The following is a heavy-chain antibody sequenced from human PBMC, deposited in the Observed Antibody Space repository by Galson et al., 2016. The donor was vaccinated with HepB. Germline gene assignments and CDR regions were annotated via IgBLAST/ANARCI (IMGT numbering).Heavy chain of an antibody. J-gene: IGHJ6*02. CDR2: ISSTGTTI. CDR1: GFSLNGFNFSDFH. Sequence: SLRLSCAASGFSLNGFNFSDFHMRWIRQAPGKGLEWVSYISSTGTTIQYADSVKGRFTISRDNAKNSLFLHMNSLRDEDTAVYYCARDRGSSSYGYYYGMDVWGQGTTVTVSS. CDR3: ARDRGSSSYGYYYGMDV. V-gene: IGHV3-11*04. D-gene: IGHD6-13*01.